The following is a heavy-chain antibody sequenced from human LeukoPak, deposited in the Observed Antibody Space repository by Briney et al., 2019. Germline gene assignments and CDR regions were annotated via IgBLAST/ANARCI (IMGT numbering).Heavy chain of an antibody. Sequence: ASVKVSCKASGYPFTSYGITWVRQAPGQGLEWMGWISVYNGNTNYAQKLQGRVTMTTDTSTYTVYMELRSLRSDDTAVYYCARATHYYYYGMDVWGQGTTVTVSS. V-gene: IGHV1-18*04. CDR1: GYPFTSYG. CDR2: ISVYNGNT. CDR3: ARATHYYYYGMDV. J-gene: IGHJ6*02.